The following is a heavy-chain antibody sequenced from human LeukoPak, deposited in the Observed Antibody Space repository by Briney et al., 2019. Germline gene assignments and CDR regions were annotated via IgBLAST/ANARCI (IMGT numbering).Heavy chain of an antibody. CDR3: TRGAGWLIDY. CDR2: FHNSGPF. D-gene: IGHD3-16*01. J-gene: IGHJ4*02. V-gene: IGHV4-59*01. CDR1: DDSLRDYY. Sequence: SETLSLTCTVSDDSLRDYYRGWIRQPPGKGLEGIGYFHNSGPFTYKPSLKSPATISADTSKNQFSLKLNSLTTADTAPYYCTRGAGWLIDYWGQGILVTVSS.